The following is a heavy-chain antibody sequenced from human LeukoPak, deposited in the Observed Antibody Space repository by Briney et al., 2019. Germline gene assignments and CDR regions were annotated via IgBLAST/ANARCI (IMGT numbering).Heavy chain of an antibody. CDR1: GFTVSSNY. Sequence: PGGSLRLSCAASGFTVSSNYMSWVRQAPGKGLEWVSVIYGGGSTYYADSVKGRFTISRDNSKNTLYLQMNSLRAEDTAVYSCASTPTYPLGYCSSTSCQDYWGQGTLVTVSS. D-gene: IGHD2-2*01. J-gene: IGHJ4*02. CDR3: ASTPTYPLGYCSSTSCQDY. V-gene: IGHV3-53*01. CDR2: IYGGGST.